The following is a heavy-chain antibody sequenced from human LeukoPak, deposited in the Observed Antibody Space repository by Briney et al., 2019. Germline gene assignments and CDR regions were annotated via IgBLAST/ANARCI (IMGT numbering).Heavy chain of an antibody. CDR2: IIPILSIA. D-gene: IGHD6-19*01. CDR3: ASFGYSSGSLMYYFDY. V-gene: IGHV1-69*04. J-gene: IGHJ4*02. Sequence: SVKVSCKASGGTFSSYAISWVRQAPGQGLEWMGRIIPILSIANYAQKFQGRVTITADKSTSTAYMELSSLRSEDTAVYYCASFGYSSGSLMYYFDYWGQGTLVTVSS. CDR1: GGTFSSYA.